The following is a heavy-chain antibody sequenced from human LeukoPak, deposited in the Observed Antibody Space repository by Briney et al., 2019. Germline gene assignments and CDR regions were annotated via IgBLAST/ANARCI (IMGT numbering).Heavy chain of an antibody. V-gene: IGHV5-51*01. CDR2: IYPGDSDT. CDR3: ARLDTVAGYFDY. D-gene: IGHD6-19*01. Sequence: GESLKISCKASGYSFPNYWIGWVRQMPGKGLEWMGIIYPGDSDTRYSPSFQGQVTISADKSISTAYLQWSSLRAEDTAVYYCARLDTVAGYFDYWGQGTLVTVSS. J-gene: IGHJ4*02. CDR1: GYSFPNYW.